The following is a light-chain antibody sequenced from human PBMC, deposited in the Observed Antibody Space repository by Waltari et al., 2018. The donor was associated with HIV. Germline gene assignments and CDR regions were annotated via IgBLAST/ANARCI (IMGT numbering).Light chain of an antibody. CDR3: CSYGSSATFVV. V-gene: IGLV2-23*02. Sequence: QSALTQPASVSGSPGQSITLSCTETSSGVENSNLVSWYQHFRGKAPKLLLDEVTKRPSGISSRSSGSKSGNTASLTIFDLQAEDEATYYCCSYGSSATFVVFGGGTRVTV. J-gene: IGLJ2*01. CDR2: EVT. CDR1: SSGVENSNL.